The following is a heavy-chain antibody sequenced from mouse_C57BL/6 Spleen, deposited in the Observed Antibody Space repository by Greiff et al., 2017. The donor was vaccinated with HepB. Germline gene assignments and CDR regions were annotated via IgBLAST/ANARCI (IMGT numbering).Heavy chain of an antibody. J-gene: IGHJ2*01. D-gene: IGHD1-1*02. CDR2: FHPYNDDT. V-gene: IGHV1-47*01. CDR3: AMPGRADYGYFDY. Sequence: VQLQQSGAELVKPGASVKMSCKASGYTFTTYPIEWMKQNHGKSLEWIGNFHPYNDDTKYNEQFKGKATLTVEKSSSTVYLELSRLTSADSAVYYCAMPGRADYGYFDYWGQGTTLTVSS. CDR1: GYTFTTYP.